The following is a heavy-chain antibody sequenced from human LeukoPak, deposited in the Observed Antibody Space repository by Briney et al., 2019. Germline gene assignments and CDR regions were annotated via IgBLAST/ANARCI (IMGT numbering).Heavy chain of an antibody. CDR2: IYWDDDK. CDR1: GFSLSTSGVG. D-gene: IGHD3-22*01. CDR3: AHSEIDYYDSSGYYFDY. V-gene: IGHV2-5*02. Sequence: SGPTLVNPTQTLTLTCTFSGFSLSTSGVGVGWIRQPPGKALEWLALIYWDDDKRYSPSLKSRLTITKDTSKNQVVLTMTNMDPVDTATYYCAHSEIDYYDSSGYYFDYWGQGTLVTVSS. J-gene: IGHJ4*02.